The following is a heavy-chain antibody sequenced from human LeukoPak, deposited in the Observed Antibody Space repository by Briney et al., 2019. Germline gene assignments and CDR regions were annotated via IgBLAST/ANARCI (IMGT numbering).Heavy chain of an antibody. CDR1: GYTFTIYG. V-gene: IGHV1-18*01. CDR2: ISAYNGNT. CDR3: ARAPSYYDSSGSFDY. J-gene: IGHJ4*02. D-gene: IGHD3-22*01. Sequence: ASVTVSCTASGYTFTIYGISWVRQAPGQGLEWMGWISAYNGNTNYAQKLQGRVTMTTDTSTSTAYMELRSLRSDDTAVYYCARAPSYYDSSGSFDYWGQGTLVTVSS.